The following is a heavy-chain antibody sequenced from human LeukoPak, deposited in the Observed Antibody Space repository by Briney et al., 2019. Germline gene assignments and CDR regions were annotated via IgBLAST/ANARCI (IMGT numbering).Heavy chain of an antibody. D-gene: IGHD6-13*01. CDR2: IYPGNFDT. CDR3: ARWGSSAAPFDY. J-gene: IGHJ4*02. Sequence: GESLKISCKGSGYSFTNYWIGWVRQMPGKGLERMGIIYPGNFDTRYSPSFQGQVLISVDKSISTAYLQWGSLKASDTAMYYCARWGSSAAPFDYWGQGTLVTVSS. CDR1: GYSFTNYW. V-gene: IGHV5-51*01.